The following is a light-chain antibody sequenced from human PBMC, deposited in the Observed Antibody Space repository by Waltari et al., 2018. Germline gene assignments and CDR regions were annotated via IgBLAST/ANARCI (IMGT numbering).Light chain of an antibody. CDR2: DAS. V-gene: IGKV3-11*01. CDR1: QSVGSY. CDR3: QQRSNWPLT. J-gene: IGKJ4*01. Sequence: EIVLTQSPATLSLSPGERATLSGRASQSVGSYLGWYQQKPGQAPRLLIYDASNRATGIPARFSGGGSGTDFTLTISSLEPEDFAVYYCQQRSNWPLTFGGGTKVEIK.